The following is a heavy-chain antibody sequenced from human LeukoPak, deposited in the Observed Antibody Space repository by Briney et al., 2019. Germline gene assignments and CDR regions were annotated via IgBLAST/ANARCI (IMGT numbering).Heavy chain of an antibody. D-gene: IGHD3-16*01. J-gene: IGHJ6*02. CDR3: ARDGVRDGMDV. CDR2: IRTYNGNT. Sequence: GASVTVSCTASGYVFTSYGISWVRQAPGQGLEWMGWIRTYNGNTNYAQKLQGRVTMTTDTSTSTAYMELRSLRSDDTAVYYCARDGVRDGMDVWGQGTTVTVSS. V-gene: IGHV1-18*01. CDR1: GYVFTSYG.